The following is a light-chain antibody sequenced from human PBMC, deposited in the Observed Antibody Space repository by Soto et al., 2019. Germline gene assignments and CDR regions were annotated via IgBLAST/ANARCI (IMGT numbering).Light chain of an antibody. CDR3: CSYAGFTTPVR. Sequence: QSVLTQPASVSGSPGQSITISCTGTSSDVGSYNLVSWYQQHPGKAPKLMIYEGTKRPSGVSNRFSGSKSGNTASLTISGLQTEDEADYYCCSYAGFTTPVRFGGGTKLTVL. CDR2: EGT. J-gene: IGLJ2*01. V-gene: IGLV2-23*01. CDR1: SSDVGSYNL.